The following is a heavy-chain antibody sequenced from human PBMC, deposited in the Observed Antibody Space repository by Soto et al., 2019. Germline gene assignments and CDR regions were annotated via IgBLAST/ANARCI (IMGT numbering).Heavy chain of an antibody. J-gene: IGHJ4*02. CDR3: ARSGNYYDSSGYRPVGRFDY. D-gene: IGHD3-22*01. CDR1: GGTFSSYA. V-gene: IGHV1-69*01. CDR2: IIPIFGTA. Sequence: QVPLVQSGAEVKKPGSSVKVSCKASGGTFSSYAISWVRQAPGQGLEWMGGIIPIFGTANYAQKFQGRVTITADESTSTAYMELSSLRSEDTAVYYCARSGNYYDSSGYRPVGRFDYWGQGTLVTVSS.